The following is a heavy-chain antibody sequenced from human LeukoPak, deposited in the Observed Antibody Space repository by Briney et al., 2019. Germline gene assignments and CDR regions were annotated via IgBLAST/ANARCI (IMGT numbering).Heavy chain of an antibody. Sequence: PSETLSLTCTVSGGSISSSSYYWGWIRQPPGKGLEWIGSTYYSGSTYYNPSLKSRVTISVDTSKNQFSLKLSSVTAADTAVYYCARHYGDVDYWGQGTLVTVSS. V-gene: IGHV4-39*01. CDR1: GGSISSSSYY. J-gene: IGHJ4*02. CDR2: TYYSGST. D-gene: IGHD4-17*01. CDR3: ARHYGDVDY.